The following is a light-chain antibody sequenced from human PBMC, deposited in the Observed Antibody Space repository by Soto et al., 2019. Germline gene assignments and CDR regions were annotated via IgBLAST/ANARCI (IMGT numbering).Light chain of an antibody. Sequence: QLVLTQSSSASASLGSSVKLTCTLSSGHSSYIIAWHQQQPGKAPRYLMKLEGSGSYNKGSGVPDRFSGSSSGADRYLTISNLQSEDEADYYCETWDSNTHAGYVFGSGTKLTV. J-gene: IGLJ1*01. CDR2: LEGSGSY. CDR3: ETWDSNTHAGYV. V-gene: IGLV4-60*03. CDR1: SGHSSYI.